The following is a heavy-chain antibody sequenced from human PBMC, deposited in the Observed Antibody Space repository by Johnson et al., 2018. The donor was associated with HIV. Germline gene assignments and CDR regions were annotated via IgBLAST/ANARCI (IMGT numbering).Heavy chain of an antibody. J-gene: IGHJ3*02. Sequence: VQLVESGGGVVRPGGSLRLSCAASGFTFDDYAMSWVRQVPGKGLEWVSGISGSDFGPYYADSVRGRFTISRDNSKNTLYLQMNSLRAEDTAVYYCAKGLGGAFDIWGQGTMVTVSS. D-gene: IGHD3-16*01. V-gene: IGHV3-23*04. CDR2: ISGSDFGP. CDR3: AKGLGGAFDI. CDR1: GFTFDDYA.